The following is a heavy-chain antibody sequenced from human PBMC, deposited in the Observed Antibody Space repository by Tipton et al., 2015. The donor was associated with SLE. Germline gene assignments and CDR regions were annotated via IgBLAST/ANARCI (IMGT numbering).Heavy chain of an antibody. CDR1: GGSFSGYY. CDR3: ARLSLLPRYFDY. V-gene: IGHV4-34*01. J-gene: IGHJ4*02. Sequence: TLTLTCAVYGGSFSGYYWSWIRQPPGKGLEWIGEINNSGSTNYNPSLKSRVTISVDTSKNQFSLKLSSVTAADTAVYYCARLSLLPRYFDYWGQGTLVTVSS. D-gene: IGHD2-15*01. CDR2: INNSGST.